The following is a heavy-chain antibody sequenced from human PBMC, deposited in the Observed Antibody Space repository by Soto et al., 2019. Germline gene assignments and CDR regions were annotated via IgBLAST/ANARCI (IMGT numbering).Heavy chain of an antibody. CDR2: IMHLFGMT. J-gene: IGHJ4*02. V-gene: IGHV1-69*01. CDR3: ARGGYDDPLAS. Sequence: QVQLVQSGAEVKKPGSSVKVSCKASGDTFRTYAISWVRQAPGQVLEWLGGIMHLFGMTNYAQKLQGRVTISADEAARTANRDLSSLISEDRAEYYCARGGYDDPLASWGQGTQVTVSS. D-gene: IGHD5-12*01. CDR1: GDTFRTYA.